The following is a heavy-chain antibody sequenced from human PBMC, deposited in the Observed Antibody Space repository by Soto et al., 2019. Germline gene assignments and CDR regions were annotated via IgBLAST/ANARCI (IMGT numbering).Heavy chain of an antibody. CDR1: GLTFSSDR. D-gene: IGHD2-2*01. J-gene: IGHJ6*03. Sequence: GGSLRLSCAVSGLTFSSDRMSWVRQAPGKGQEWVANIKQDGSEKYYVDSVKGRFTISRDHAKNSLYLHMNSLTAEDTAVYSCARVGDFVVVRAAQDNYYMAVWSKGSTV. CDR3: ARVGDFVVVRAAQDNYYMAV. V-gene: IGHV3-7*01. CDR2: IKQDGSEK.